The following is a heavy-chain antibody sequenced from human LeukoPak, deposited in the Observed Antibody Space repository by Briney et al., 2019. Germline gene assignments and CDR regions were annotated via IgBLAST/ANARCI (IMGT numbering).Heavy chain of an antibody. D-gene: IGHD2-2*01. Sequence: ASVKVSCKASGYTFTGYYMHWVRQAPGQGLEWMGWINPNSGGTNYAQKFQGRVTMTRDTSISTAYMELSRLRSDDTAVYYCARASVVEPYCSSTSCYYFDYWGQGTLVTVSS. J-gene: IGHJ4*02. CDR1: GYTFTGYY. CDR3: ARASVVEPYCSSTSCYYFDY. CDR2: INPNSGGT. V-gene: IGHV1-2*02.